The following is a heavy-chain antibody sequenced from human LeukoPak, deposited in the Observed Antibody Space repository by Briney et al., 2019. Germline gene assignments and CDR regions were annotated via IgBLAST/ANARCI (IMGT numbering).Heavy chain of an antibody. D-gene: IGHD1/OR15-1a*01. Sequence: PGGSLRLSCAASGFTFDDYGKSWVRQAPGKGLEWVSGINWSGGRTGYADSLKGRFTISRDNAKNTLYLQMNSLRDEDTALYYCARDLTTSDNWGQGTLVTVSS. CDR3: ARDLTTSDN. V-gene: IGHV3-20*04. CDR2: INWSGGRT. CDR1: GFTFDDYG. J-gene: IGHJ4*02.